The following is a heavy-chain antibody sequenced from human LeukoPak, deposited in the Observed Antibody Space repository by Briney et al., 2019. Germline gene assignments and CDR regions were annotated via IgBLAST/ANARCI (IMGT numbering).Heavy chain of an antibody. J-gene: IGHJ4*02. CDR3: AKGSAVGVAGTTNFDY. Sequence: GGSLRLSCAASGFTFSSYAMSWVRQAPGKGLEWVSAISGSGGSTYYADSVKGRFTISRDNSKNTLSLQMNSLRAEDTAVYYCAKGSAVGVAGTTNFDYWGQGTLVTVSS. D-gene: IGHD6-19*01. CDR2: ISGSGGST. V-gene: IGHV3-23*01. CDR1: GFTFSSYA.